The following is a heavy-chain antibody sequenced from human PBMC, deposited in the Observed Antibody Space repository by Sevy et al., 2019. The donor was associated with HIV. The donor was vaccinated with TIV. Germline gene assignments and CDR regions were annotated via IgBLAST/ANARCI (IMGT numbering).Heavy chain of an antibody. CDR2: ISHDGINE. CDR3: ANAYSGSYSHSYLYALDV. D-gene: IGHD1-26*01. V-gene: IGHV3-30*18. J-gene: IGHJ6*02. Sequence: GGSLRLSCAASGFIFNNYAMNWVRQAPGKGLEWVALISHDGINEYYADSVKGQFTISRDNSKNTVYLEMNSLRNEDTAIYFCANAYSGSYSHSYLYALDVWGQGTTVTVSS. CDR1: GFIFNNYA.